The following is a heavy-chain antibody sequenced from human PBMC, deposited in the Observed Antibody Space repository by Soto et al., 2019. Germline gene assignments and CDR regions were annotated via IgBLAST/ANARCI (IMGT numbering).Heavy chain of an antibody. CDR3: AGGGRGSGYDLSGFDY. D-gene: IGHD5-12*01. Sequence: EVQLLESGGGLVQPGGSLRLSCAASGFTFSSYAMSWVRQAPGKGLEWVSAISGSGGSTYYADSVKGRFTISRDNSKNTLYLQMNSLRAEDTAVYYCAGGGRGSGYDLSGFDYWGQGTLVTVSS. CDR2: ISGSGGST. CDR1: GFTFSSYA. J-gene: IGHJ4*02. V-gene: IGHV3-23*01.